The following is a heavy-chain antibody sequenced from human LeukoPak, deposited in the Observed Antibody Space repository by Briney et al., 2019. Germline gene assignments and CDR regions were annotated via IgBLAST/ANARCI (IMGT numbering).Heavy chain of an antibody. CDR1: GYTFTGYY. V-gene: IGHV1-2*02. CDR3: AREDIVATTAFGP. CDR2: INPNSGGT. D-gene: IGHD5-12*01. Sequence: GASVKVSCKXSGYTFTGYYMHWVRQAPGQGLEWMGWINPNSGGTNYARKFQGRVTVTRDTSISTAYMELSRLRSDDTAVYYCAREDIVATTAFGPWGQGTLVTVSS. J-gene: IGHJ5*02.